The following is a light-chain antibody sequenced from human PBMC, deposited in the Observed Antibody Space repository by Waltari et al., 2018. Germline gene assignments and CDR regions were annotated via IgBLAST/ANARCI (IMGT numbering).Light chain of an antibody. J-gene: IGLJ3*02. Sequence: SYVLTQPPSVSVAPGQTATITCGGPVLQTNTVQGYQQKPGRAPGLFGFDDDKRPSGIPERVSGSNSGSAATLTISRVEPGDEADYYCQVWDADGDHVVFGGGTRLTVL. CDR2: DDD. V-gene: IGLV3-21*02. CDR3: QVWDADGDHVV. CDR1: VLQTNT.